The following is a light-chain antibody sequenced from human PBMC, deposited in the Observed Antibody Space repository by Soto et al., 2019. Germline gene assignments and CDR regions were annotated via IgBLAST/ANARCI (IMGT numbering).Light chain of an antibody. CDR2: EVT. Sequence: QSALTQPPSASGSPGQSVSISGTGTSSDVGAYNYVSWYQQHPGKATKLMICEVTKRPSGVPDRFSGSKSGNTASLTVSGLQTEDEADYYCSSYAGNNNVVFGGGTKLTVL. J-gene: IGLJ2*01. CDR1: SSDVGAYNY. CDR3: SSYAGNNNVV. V-gene: IGLV2-8*01.